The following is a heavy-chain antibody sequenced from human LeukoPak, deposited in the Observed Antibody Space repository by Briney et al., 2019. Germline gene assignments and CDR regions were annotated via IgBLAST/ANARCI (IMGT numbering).Heavy chain of an antibody. CDR1: GGSISSSNW. CDR3: ARRPLGGTPYY. J-gene: IGHJ4*02. D-gene: IGHD7-27*01. Sequence: KASGTLSLTCAVSGGSISSSNWWSWVRQPPGKGLEWIGEIYHSGSTNYNPSLKSRVTISVDTSKNQFSLKLSSVTAADTAVYYCARRPLGGTPYYWGQGTLVTVSS. V-gene: IGHV4-4*02. CDR2: IYHSGST.